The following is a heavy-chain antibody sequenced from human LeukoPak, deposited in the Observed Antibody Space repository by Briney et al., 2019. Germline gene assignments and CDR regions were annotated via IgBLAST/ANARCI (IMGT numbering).Heavy chain of an antibody. D-gene: IGHD1-26*01. CDR1: GITFSSYA. J-gene: IGHJ3*02. CDR3: AKHRIVGARDDAFDI. Sequence: GSLRLSCATSGITFSSYAMSWVRQAPGKGLEWVSSISGSGDFTYYADSVKGRFSISRDNSKNTLYLQMNSLRAEDTAVYYCAKHRIVGARDDAFDIWGQGTMVTVSS. CDR2: ISGSGDFT. V-gene: IGHV3-23*01.